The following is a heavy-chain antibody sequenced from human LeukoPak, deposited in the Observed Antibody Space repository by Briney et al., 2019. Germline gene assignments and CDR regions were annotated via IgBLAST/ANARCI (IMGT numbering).Heavy chain of an antibody. CDR1: AGSFSGYY. V-gene: IGHV4-34*01. J-gene: IGHJ4*02. CDR3: ARGYDILTGYNY. CDR2: LNHSGST. D-gene: IGHD3-9*01. Sequence: SETLSLTSAVYAGSFSGYYWSWLRQPPGQGLEWFGELNHSGSTNYNPSLKSRVTISVDTSKNQSALKLSSVTAADTAVYYCARGYDILTGYNYWGQGALVTVSS.